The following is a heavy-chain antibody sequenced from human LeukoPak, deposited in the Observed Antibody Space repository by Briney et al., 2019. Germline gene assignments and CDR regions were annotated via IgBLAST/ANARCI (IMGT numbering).Heavy chain of an antibody. J-gene: IGHJ3*02. CDR3: ARDPLSTNDFDI. Sequence: KPSETLSLTCTVSGGSITNSYWNWIRQSPGKGLEWIGYINYSGSTNYNPSLKSRVTISVDTSKNQFSLKLSSVTAADTAVYFCARDPLSTNDFDIWGQETMVTVSS. V-gene: IGHV4-59*01. CDR1: GGSITNSY. D-gene: IGHD1-1*01. CDR2: INYSGST.